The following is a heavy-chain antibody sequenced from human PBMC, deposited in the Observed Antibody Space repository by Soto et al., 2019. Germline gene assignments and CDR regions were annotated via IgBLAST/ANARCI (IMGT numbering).Heavy chain of an antibody. Sequence: SLRLPCAASGFTFSSYAMHWVRQAPGKGLEWVAVISYDGSNKYYADSVKGRFTISRDNSKNTLYLQMNSLRAEDTAVYYCARDIEDFWSGYPHDYYYYGMDVWGQGTTVTVSS. V-gene: IGHV3-30-3*01. D-gene: IGHD3-3*01. CDR1: GFTFSSYA. CDR2: ISYDGSNK. J-gene: IGHJ6*02. CDR3: ARDIEDFWSGYPHDYYYYGMDV.